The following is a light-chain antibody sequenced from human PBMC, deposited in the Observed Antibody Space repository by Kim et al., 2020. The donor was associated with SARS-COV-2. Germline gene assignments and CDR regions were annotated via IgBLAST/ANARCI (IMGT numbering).Light chain of an antibody. Sequence: ELTQPPSVSVSPGQTASITCSGDKLGDKYACWYQQKPGQSPVLVIFQDNKRPSGIPERFSGSNSGNTATLTISGTQAMDEADYYCQAWDSSVVVFGGG. J-gene: IGLJ2*01. V-gene: IGLV3-1*01. CDR2: QDN. CDR1: KLGDKY. CDR3: QAWDSSVVV.